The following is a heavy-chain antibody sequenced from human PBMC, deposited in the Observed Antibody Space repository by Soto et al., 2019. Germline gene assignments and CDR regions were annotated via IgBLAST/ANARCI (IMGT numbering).Heavy chain of an antibody. CDR3: ARESEDLTSNFDY. CDR2: ISSTTNYI. V-gene: IGHV3-21*06. CDR1: GFTFTRYS. J-gene: IGHJ4*02. Sequence: VSLRLSCAASGFTFTRYSMNWVRQAPGKGLEWVSSISSTTNYIYYGDSMKGRFTISRDNGKNSLYLEMHSLRAEDTAVYYCARESEDLTSNFDYWGQGTLVTVSS.